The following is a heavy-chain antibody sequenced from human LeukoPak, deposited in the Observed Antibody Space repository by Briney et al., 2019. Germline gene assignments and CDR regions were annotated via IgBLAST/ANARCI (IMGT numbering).Heavy chain of an antibody. CDR2: INHSGST. J-gene: IGHJ6*02. V-gene: IGHV4-34*01. Sequence: PSETLSLTCTVYGGSFSGHYWAWIRQSPGEGLEWIGEINHSGSTNYNPSLKSRVTISLDTSKNQFSLKLSSVTAADTAVYYCARGLGGTPYDFWSGYPRYYYYGMDVWGQGTTVTVSS. D-gene: IGHD3-3*01. CDR3: ARGLGGTPYDFWSGYPRYYYYGMDV. CDR1: GGSFSGHY.